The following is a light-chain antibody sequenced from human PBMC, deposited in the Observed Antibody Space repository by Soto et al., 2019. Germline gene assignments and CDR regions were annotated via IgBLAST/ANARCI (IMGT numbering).Light chain of an antibody. CDR1: SSDIGRYNF. CDR3: SSYTSVTTFVV. CDR2: EVT. J-gene: IGLJ1*01. V-gene: IGLV2-14*01. Sequence: QSALTQPASVSGSPGQSITISCTGTSSDIGRYNFVSWYQQHPGKAPKLVVYEVTNRPSGVSNRFSGSKSGNTASLTIFGRHTEDEADYYCSSYTSVTTFVVFGTGTKLTVL.